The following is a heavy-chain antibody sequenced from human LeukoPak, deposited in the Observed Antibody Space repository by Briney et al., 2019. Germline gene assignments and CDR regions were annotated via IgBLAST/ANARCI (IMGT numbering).Heavy chain of an antibody. V-gene: IGHV1-2*02. J-gene: IGHJ4*02. CDR2: INPNSGGT. CDR3: ARDAIVRDYSNSDY. CDR1: GYTFTSYY. D-gene: IGHD4-11*01. Sequence: AAVKVSCKASGYTFTSYYMHRVRQAPGQGLEWMGWINPNSGGTNYGQKFQGRVTMTRDTSISKAYMELSRLTSDDTAVYYCARDAIVRDYSNSDYWGQGTLVTVSS.